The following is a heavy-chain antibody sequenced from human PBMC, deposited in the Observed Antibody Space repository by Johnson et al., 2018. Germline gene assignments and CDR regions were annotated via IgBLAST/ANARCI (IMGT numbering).Heavy chain of an antibody. D-gene: IGHD7-27*01. CDR2: INPTSGTT. J-gene: IGHJ4*02. Sequence: HWVRQAPGRRLEWMGVINPTSGTTTFAQRFHGRLSMTRDTSTGTVYMDLYSLTSDDSAIYYCARGNWDLAYFDYWGQGTLVTGSS. V-gene: IGHV1-46*01. CDR3: ARGNWDLAYFDY.